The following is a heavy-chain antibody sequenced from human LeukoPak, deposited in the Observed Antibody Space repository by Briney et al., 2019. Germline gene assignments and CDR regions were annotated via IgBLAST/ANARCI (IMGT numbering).Heavy chain of an antibody. D-gene: IGHD3-3*01. V-gene: IGHV1-69*02. Sequence: SVKVSCKASGGSFSSYTISWVRQAPGQGLEWMGRIIPILGIANYAQKFQGRVTITADKSTSTAYMELSSLRSEDTAVYYCARAGGAFWSGSPDPFDYWGQGTLVTVSS. CDR2: IIPILGIA. CDR1: GGSFSSYT. CDR3: ARAGGAFWSGSPDPFDY. J-gene: IGHJ4*02.